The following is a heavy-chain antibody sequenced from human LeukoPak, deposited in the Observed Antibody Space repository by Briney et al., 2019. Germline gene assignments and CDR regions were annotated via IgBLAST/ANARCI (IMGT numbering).Heavy chain of an antibody. Sequence: RASVTVSFTASGYTFTSYDINWVRQAPGQGLEWMGWMNPNSGNTGYAQKFQGRVTMTRNTSISTAYMELSSLRSEDTAVHYCAGTTYQDAFDIWGQGTMVTVSS. D-gene: IGHD2-2*01. V-gene: IGHV1-8*01. CDR3: AGTTYQDAFDI. CDR1: GYTFTSYD. J-gene: IGHJ3*02. CDR2: MNPNSGNT.